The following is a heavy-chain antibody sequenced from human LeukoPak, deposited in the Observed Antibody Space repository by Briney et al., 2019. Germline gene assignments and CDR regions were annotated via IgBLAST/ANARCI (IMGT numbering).Heavy chain of an antibody. V-gene: IGHV3-30*02. Sequence: PGGSLRLSCAASGFTFSSYGMHWVRQAPGKGLEWVAFIRYDGSNKYYADSVKGRFTISRDNSKNTLYLQMNGLRAEDTAVYYCADYDSSGYSFDYWGQGTLVTVSS. CDR3: ADYDSSGYSFDY. D-gene: IGHD3-22*01. CDR1: GFTFSSYG. J-gene: IGHJ4*02. CDR2: IRYDGSNK.